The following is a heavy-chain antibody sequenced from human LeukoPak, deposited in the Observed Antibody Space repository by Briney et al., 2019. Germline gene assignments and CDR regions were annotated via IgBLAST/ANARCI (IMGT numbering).Heavy chain of an antibody. CDR3: ARDGTNYYGSGSYIYYGMDV. CDR2: INPSGGST. D-gene: IGHD3-10*01. J-gene: IGHJ6*02. Sequence: ASVKVSCKASGYTFTSYYMHWVRQAPGQGLEWMGIINPSGGSTSYAQKFQGRVTMTRDTSTGTVYMELSSLRSEDTAVYYCARDGTNYYGSGSYIYYGMDVWGQGTTVTVSS. V-gene: IGHV1-46*01. CDR1: GYTFTSYY.